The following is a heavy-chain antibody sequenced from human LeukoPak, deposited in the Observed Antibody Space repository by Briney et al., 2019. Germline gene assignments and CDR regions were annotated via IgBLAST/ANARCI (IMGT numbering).Heavy chain of an antibody. V-gene: IGHV3-9*01. CDR3: AKAPTYGSGITHFDY. CDR1: GGTFSSYA. Sequence: SCKASGGTFSSYAISWVRQAPGKGLEWVSGISWNSGSIGYADSVKGRFTISRDNAKNSLYLQMNSLRAEDTALYYCAKAPTYGSGITHFDYWGQGTLVTVSS. CDR2: ISWNSGSI. J-gene: IGHJ4*02. D-gene: IGHD3-10*01.